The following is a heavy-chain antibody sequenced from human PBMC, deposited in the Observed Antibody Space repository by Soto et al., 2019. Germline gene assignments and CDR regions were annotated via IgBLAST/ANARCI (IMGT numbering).Heavy chain of an antibody. CDR3: AHKCGVDCHSVFFY. CDR2: ISGGGGSS. Sequence: EVQLLESGGGLVQPGGSLRLSCAASGFTFSNYAMSWVRQAPGKGLEWVSGISGGGGSSYYADSVKGRFTISRDNSKNTLYLQMNGLRSEDTAVYYCAHKCGVDCHSVFFYWGQGTLVIVSS. CDR1: GFTFSNYA. J-gene: IGHJ4*02. V-gene: IGHV3-23*01. D-gene: IGHD2-21*02.